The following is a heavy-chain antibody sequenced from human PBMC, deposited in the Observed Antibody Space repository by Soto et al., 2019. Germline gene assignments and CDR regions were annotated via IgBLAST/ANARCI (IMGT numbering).Heavy chain of an antibody. J-gene: IGHJ6*02. Sequence: ASVKVSCKASGYTFTGYYMHWVRQAPGQGLEWMGWINPNSGGTNYAQKFQGWVTMTRDTSISTAYMELSRLRSDDTAGYYCARDSSPTGYSSPAGGMDVWGQGTTVTVSS. V-gene: IGHV1-2*04. CDR3: ARDSSPTGYSSPAGGMDV. CDR2: INPNSGGT. CDR1: GYTFTGYY. D-gene: IGHD6-13*01.